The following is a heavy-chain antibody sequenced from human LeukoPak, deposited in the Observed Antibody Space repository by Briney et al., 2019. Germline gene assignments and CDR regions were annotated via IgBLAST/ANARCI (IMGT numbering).Heavy chain of an antibody. D-gene: IGHD3-16*02. Sequence: SETLSLTCTVSGGSISSNNYYWGWIRQPPGKGLEWIESLYHTGSAYYNPSLKSRVTISMDVSKNHFSLKLSSVSAADTAVYYCARTYDYVWGSYRSHSFDSWGQGTLVTVSS. CDR1: GGSISSNNYY. CDR2: LYHTGSA. J-gene: IGHJ4*02. V-gene: IGHV4-39*02. CDR3: ARTYDYVWGSYRSHSFDS.